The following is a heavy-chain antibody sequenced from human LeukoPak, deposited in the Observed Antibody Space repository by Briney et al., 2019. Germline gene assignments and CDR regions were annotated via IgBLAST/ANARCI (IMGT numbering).Heavy chain of an antibody. Sequence: GGSLRLSCAASGFTVYSNYMTGVRQAPGKGLEWVSVIYSGGSTYYADSVKGRFTISRDNPKNTLHLQMNSLRAEDTAVYYCAKEAVAGTLEHGGQGTLVTVSS. J-gene: IGHJ1*01. CDR2: IYSGGST. CDR1: GFTVYSNY. V-gene: IGHV3-66*01. D-gene: IGHD6-19*01. CDR3: AKEAVAGTLEH.